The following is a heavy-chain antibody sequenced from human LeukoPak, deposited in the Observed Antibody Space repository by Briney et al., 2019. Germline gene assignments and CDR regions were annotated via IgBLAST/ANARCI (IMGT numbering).Heavy chain of an antibody. J-gene: IGHJ4*02. CDR1: GFTFSSYS. D-gene: IGHD1-26*01. V-gene: IGHV3-48*04. Sequence: PGGSLRLSCAASGFTFSSYSMNWVRQAPGKGLEWVSYISSSSSAIYYADSVKGRFTISRDNAENSLDLQMNSLRAEDTAVYYCARVIGSYGDSAYWGQGTLVTVSS. CDR2: ISSSSSAI. CDR3: ARVIGSYGDSAY.